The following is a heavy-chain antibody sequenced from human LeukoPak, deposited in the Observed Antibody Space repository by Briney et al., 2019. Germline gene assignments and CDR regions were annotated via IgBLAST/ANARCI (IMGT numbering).Heavy chain of an antibody. Sequence: ASVKVSCEASGGTFSSYAISWVRQAPGQGLEWMGIINPSGGSTSYAQKFQGRVTMTRDTSTSTVYMELSSLRSEDTAVYYCARVTPTRQRYFDYWGQGTLVTVSS. D-gene: IGHD6-6*01. V-gene: IGHV1-46*01. J-gene: IGHJ4*02. CDR1: GGTFSSYA. CDR2: INPSGGST. CDR3: ARVTPTRQRYFDY.